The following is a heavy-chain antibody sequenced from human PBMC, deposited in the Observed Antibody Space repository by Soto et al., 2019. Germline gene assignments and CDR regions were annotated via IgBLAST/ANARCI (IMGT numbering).Heavy chain of an antibody. CDR2: TYYRSKWYN. J-gene: IGHJ6*02. CDR3: AREGQLERPGYYGMDV. D-gene: IGHD1-1*01. CDR1: GDSVSSNSAA. Sequence: SQTLSLTCAISGDSVSSNSAAWNWIRQSPSRGLEWLGRTYYRSKWYNDYAVSAKSRITINPDTSKNQFSLQLNSVTPEDTAVYYCAREGQLERPGYYGMDVWGQGTTVTVSS. V-gene: IGHV6-1*01.